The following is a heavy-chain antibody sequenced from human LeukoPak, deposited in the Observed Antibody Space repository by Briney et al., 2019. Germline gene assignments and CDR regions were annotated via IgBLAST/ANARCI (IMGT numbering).Heavy chain of an antibody. CDR2: INPNSGGT. J-gene: IGHJ6*03. D-gene: IGHD3-10*01. Sequence: ASVKVSCKASGYTFTGYYMHWVRQAPGQGLEWMGWINPNSGGTNYAQKFQGRVTMTRDTSISTAYMELSSLRSEDTAVYYCASEEQYYYGSGSYPPYYYMDVWGKGTTVTVSS. CDR1: GYTFTGYY. CDR3: ASEEQYYYGSGSYPPYYYMDV. V-gene: IGHV1-2*02.